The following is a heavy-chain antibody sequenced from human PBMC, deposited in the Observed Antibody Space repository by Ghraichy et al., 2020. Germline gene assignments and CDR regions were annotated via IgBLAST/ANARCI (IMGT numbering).Heavy chain of an antibody. Sequence: LSLTCAASGFTFSNAWMSWVRQAPGKGLEWVGRIKSKTDGGTTDYAAPVKGRFTISRDDSKNTLYLQMNSLKTEDTAVYYCTTGPSPHYYYGMDVWGQGTTVTVSS. CDR1: GFTFSNAW. CDR3: TTGPSPHYYYGMDV. J-gene: IGHJ6*02. V-gene: IGHV3-15*01. CDR2: IKSKTDGGTT.